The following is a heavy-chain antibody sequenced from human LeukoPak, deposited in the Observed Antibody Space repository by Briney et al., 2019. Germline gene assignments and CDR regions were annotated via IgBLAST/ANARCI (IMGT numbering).Heavy chain of an antibody. Sequence: GSLRLSRSASGFILSSFPMHWVRQAPRKGLEYVSAISRAGGIQYYYADSVKGRFTIYRDHYKNALYLQMRSLRREDTGVFYCVKDREYSYGYAKCDLGGQGPLVSVS. CDR2: ISRAGGIQ. CDR1: GFILSSFP. V-gene: IGHV3-64D*09. J-gene: IGHJ1*01. CDR3: VKDREYSYGYAKCDL. D-gene: IGHD5-18*01.